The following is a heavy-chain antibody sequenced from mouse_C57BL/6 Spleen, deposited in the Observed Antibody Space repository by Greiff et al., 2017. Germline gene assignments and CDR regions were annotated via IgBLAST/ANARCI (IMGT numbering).Heavy chain of an antibody. V-gene: IGHV1-15*01. CDR2: IDPETGGT. CDR1: GYTFTDYE. D-gene: IGHD2-3*01. J-gene: IGHJ4*01. CDR3: TTVDGYYYAMDY. Sequence: QVQLKESGAELVRPGASVTLSCKASGYTFTDYEMHWVKQTPVHGLEWIGAIDPETGGTAYNQKFKGKAILTADKSSSTAYMELRSLTSEDSAVYYCTTVDGYYYAMDYWGQGTSVTVSS.